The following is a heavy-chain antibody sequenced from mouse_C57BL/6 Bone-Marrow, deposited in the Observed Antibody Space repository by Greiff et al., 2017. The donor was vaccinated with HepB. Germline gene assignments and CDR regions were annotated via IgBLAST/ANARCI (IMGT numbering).Heavy chain of an antibody. CDR2: ISYSGST. Sequence: EVHLVESGPGMVKPSQSLSLTCTVTGYSITSGYDWHWIRHFPGNKLEWMGYISYSGSTNYNPSLKSRISITHDTSKNHFFLKLNSVTTEDTATYYCARDYYGSSYRYFDVWGTGTTVTVSS. CDR1: GYSITSGYD. V-gene: IGHV3-1*01. J-gene: IGHJ1*03. D-gene: IGHD1-1*01. CDR3: ARDYYGSSYRYFDV.